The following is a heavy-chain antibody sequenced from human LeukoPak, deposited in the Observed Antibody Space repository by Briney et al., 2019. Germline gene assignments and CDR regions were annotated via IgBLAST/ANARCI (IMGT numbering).Heavy chain of an antibody. CDR1: GFTFSNYA. V-gene: IGHV3-23*01. CDR2: ISGSGAKT. Sequence: GGSLRLSCAASGFTFSNYAVSWVRQAPGKGLEWVSGISGSGAKTYYADSVKGRFTISRDNSKDTLYLQMNSLRAEDTAVYYCARDWYDYWGQGTLVTVSS. CDR3: ARDWYDY. J-gene: IGHJ4*02. D-gene: IGHD6-13*01.